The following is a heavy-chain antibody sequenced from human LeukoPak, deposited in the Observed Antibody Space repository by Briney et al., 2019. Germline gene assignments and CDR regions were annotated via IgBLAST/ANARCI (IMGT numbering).Heavy chain of an antibody. CDR3: EARYYDFWSVYYTGYY. Sequence: SETLSLTCAVYGGSFSGYYWSWMRQPPGKGLEWIGEINHSGSTNYNPSLKSRVTISVDTSKNQFSLKLSSVTTADTAVYYCEARYYDFWSVYYTGYYCGQGTLVTVSS. CDR2: INHSGST. V-gene: IGHV4-34*01. CDR1: GGSFSGYY. D-gene: IGHD3-3*01. J-gene: IGHJ4*02.